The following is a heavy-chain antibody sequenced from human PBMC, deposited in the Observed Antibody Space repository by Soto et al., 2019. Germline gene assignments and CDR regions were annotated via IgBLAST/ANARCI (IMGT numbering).Heavy chain of an antibody. Sequence: PSETRSLTCTVSGGSISSYYWSWIRQPPGKGLEWIGYIYYSGSTNYNPSLKSRVTISVDTSKNQFSLKLSSVTAADTAVYYCAKSYYDLWSGYYGWFDPWGQGTLVTVSS. D-gene: IGHD3-3*01. V-gene: IGHV4-59*08. CDR3: AKSYYDLWSGYYGWFDP. J-gene: IGHJ5*02. CDR1: GGSISSYY. CDR2: IYYSGST.